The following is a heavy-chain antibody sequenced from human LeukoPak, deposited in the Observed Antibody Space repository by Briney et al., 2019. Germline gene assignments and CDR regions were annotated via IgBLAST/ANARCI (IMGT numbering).Heavy chain of an antibody. CDR3: AREDYYGSAADY. J-gene: IGHJ4*02. Sequence: SQTLSLTCTVSGGSISRGSYFWSWIRQPAGKGLEWIGRFYTSATPNYNPSLKSRVAMSIDTSKRQFSLKLNSVTAADTAVYYCAREDYYGSAADYWGQGTLVTVSS. D-gene: IGHD3-10*01. CDR2: FYTSATP. CDR1: GGSISRGSYF. V-gene: IGHV4-61*02.